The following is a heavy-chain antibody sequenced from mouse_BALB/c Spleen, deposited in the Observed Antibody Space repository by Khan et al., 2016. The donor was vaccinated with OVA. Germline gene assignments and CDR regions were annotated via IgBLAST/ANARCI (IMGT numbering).Heavy chain of an antibody. Sequence: EVQLQQSGPDLVKTGASVKISCKASGYSFTGYYMNWVKQSHGKSLECIGRINPNTGNTNYNQKFKAKAILTVDTSSSTAYMELRSLTSEDSAVYYCARGHDFFAHWGQGTLVTVSA. D-gene: IGHD2-12*01. CDR1: GYSFTGYY. V-gene: IGHV1-26*01. CDR3: ARGHDFFAH. CDR2: INPNTGNT. J-gene: IGHJ3*01.